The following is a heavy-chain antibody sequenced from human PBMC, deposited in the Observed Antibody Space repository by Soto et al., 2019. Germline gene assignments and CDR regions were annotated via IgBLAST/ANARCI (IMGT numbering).Heavy chain of an antibody. CDR3: ARGAYGTGWRNYFDY. D-gene: IGHD6-19*01. Sequence: EVQLLESGGYLVQPGGSLRLSCAASGFTFSSSAMSCVRQAPGTGLEWVSTIGSSGGGTYYADSVRGRFTIFSDNSRDTLYLQMSSLRAEDTAVYYCARGAYGTGWRNYFDYWGQGFLVTVSS. CDR2: IGSSGGGT. J-gene: IGHJ4*02. CDR1: GFTFSSSA. V-gene: IGHV3-23*01.